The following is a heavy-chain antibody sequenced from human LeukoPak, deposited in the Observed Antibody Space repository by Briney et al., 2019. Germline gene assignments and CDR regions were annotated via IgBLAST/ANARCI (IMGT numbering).Heavy chain of an antibody. Sequence: SETLSLTCTVSGGSISSGDYYWSWIRQPPGKGLEWIGYIYYSGSTYYNPSLKSRVTISVDTSKNQFSLKLSSVTAADTAVYYCARDIVVVPAASPPYYYYYGMDVWGQGTTVTVSS. CDR3: ARDIVVVPAASPPYYYYYGMDV. CDR1: GGSISSGDYY. V-gene: IGHV4-30-4*01. D-gene: IGHD2-2*01. J-gene: IGHJ6*02. CDR2: IYYSGST.